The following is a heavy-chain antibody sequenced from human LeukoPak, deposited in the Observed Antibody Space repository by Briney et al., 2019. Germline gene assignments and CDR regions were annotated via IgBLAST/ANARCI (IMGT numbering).Heavy chain of an antibody. V-gene: IGHV4-59*08. CDR3: ARWYSSGWAFDY. CDR1: GGTISNYY. D-gene: IGHD6-19*01. CDR2: IHYSGNT. J-gene: IGHJ4*02. Sequence: SETLSLTCTVSGGTISNYYWNWIRQPPGKGLEWVGYIHYSGNTKYNSSLKSRATTSVDTSKNQFSLKLSSVTAADTAVYYCARWYSSGWAFDYWRQGTLVTVSS.